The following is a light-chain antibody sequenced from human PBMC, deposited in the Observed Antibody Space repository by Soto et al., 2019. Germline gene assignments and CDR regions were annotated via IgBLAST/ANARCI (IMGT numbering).Light chain of an antibody. J-gene: IGKJ3*01. CDR1: QSVNNN. CDR3: QQYNKWPLT. CDR2: SAS. V-gene: IGKV3-15*01. Sequence: EVVRMQSPVTLSVSAGERATLSCTASQSVNNNVAWYQQKPGHTPRLLIYSASIGATGTPARFSGSGSGSDFTLTISSLQSEDFAVYYCQQYNKWPLTFGPGTKVDIK.